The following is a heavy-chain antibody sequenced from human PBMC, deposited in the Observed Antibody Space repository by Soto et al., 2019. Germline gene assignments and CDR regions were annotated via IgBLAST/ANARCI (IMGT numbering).Heavy chain of an antibody. CDR2: IYWDDDK. CDR3: AHGYSYADYFVS. CDR1: GFSLSTNAVG. Sequence: QITLKESGPTLVKPTQTLTLTCTFSGFSLSTNAVGVGWIRQPPGKALEWLALIYWDDDKRYSPSLKSSLTITKDTSNKQVVLTMTNMYPLDTATYYCAHGYSYADYFVSWGQGTLVTVS. V-gene: IGHV2-5*02. J-gene: IGHJ4*02. D-gene: IGHD5-18*01.